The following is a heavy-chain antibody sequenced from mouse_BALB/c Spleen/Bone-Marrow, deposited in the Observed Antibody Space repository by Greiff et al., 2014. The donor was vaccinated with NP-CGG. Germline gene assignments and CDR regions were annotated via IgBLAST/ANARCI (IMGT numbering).Heavy chain of an antibody. CDR3: ARELGHYAMDY. CDR1: GFSLTGYG. CDR2: IWGDGST. Sequence: QVQLQQSGPGLVAPSQSLSITCTVSGFSLTGYGVNWVRQPPGKGLGWLGMIWGDGSTDYNSALKSRLSISKDNSKSQVFLKMNSLQTDDTARYYCARELGHYAMDYWGQGTSVTVSS. V-gene: IGHV2-6-7*01. J-gene: IGHJ4*01. D-gene: IGHD4-1*01.